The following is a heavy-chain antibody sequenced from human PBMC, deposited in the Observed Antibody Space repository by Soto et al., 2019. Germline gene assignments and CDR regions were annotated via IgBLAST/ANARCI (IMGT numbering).Heavy chain of an antibody. Sequence: GGSLRLSCAVSGLTFSDYGMNWVRQAPGKGLEWVSYISGSGATKYYADSVKGRFTISRDNARNSLYLQMSSLSDEDTAVYYCARAIRGFSYVVDYWGQGTLVTVSS. V-gene: IGHV3-48*02. J-gene: IGHJ4*02. CDR3: ARAIRGFSYVVDY. CDR1: GLTFSDYG. D-gene: IGHD5-18*01. CDR2: ISGSGATK.